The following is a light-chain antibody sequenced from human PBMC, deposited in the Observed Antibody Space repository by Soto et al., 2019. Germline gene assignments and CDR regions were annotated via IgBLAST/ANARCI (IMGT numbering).Light chain of an antibody. CDR2: GAS. CDR1: QSVNSK. J-gene: IGKJ5*01. Sequence: EIVMTQSPATLSVSPGERVSLSCRASQSVNSKLAWYQKKPVQAPRLLXYGASTRATGIPARFSGSGSGTEFTLTISSLQSEDFAVYFCQQYNNWPPITFGQGTRLEIK. V-gene: IGKV3-15*01. CDR3: QQYNNWPPIT.